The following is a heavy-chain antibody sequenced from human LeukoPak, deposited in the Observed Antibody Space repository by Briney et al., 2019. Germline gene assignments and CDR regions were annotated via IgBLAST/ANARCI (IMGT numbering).Heavy chain of an antibody. Sequence: SETLSLTCTVSGGSLNTPNYYWGWIRQPAGKGLEWIGRIYPSGTTNYNPSLKSRVTISVDTSKNQFSLKVSSVTAADTAVYYCARATRGYIRSDYWGQGTLVTVSS. CDR2: IYPSGTT. CDR3: ARATRGYIRSDY. CDR1: GGSLNTPNYY. D-gene: IGHD5-18*01. J-gene: IGHJ4*02. V-gene: IGHV4-61*02.